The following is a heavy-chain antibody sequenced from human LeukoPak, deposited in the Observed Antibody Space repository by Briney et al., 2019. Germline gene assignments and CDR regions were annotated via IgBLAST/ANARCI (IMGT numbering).Heavy chain of an antibody. CDR1: GGSFSGYY. J-gene: IGHJ4*02. CDR3: AADSSSRDY. Sequence: KPSETLSLTCAVYGGSFSGYYWSWLRQPPGKGLEGIGEINHSGSTNYNPSLKSRVTISVDTSKSQFSLKLSSVTAADTAVYYCAADSSSRDYWGQGTLVTVSS. V-gene: IGHV4-34*01. CDR2: INHSGST. D-gene: IGHD6-6*01.